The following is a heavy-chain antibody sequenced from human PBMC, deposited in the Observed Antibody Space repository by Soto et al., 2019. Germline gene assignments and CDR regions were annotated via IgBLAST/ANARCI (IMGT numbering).Heavy chain of an antibody. CDR1: GFTLNSCA. V-gene: IGHV3-23*01. Sequence: EVQLLESGGGLVQPGGSLRLSCAASGFTLNSCAMTWVRQAPGKGLEWVSTISGSSSSTFYADSVKGRFTTSRDNSKNILYLQMDGLRAEDPAVYYCAKEYIVTTIADAFDIWGQGTMVTVSS. CDR2: ISGSSSST. CDR3: AKEYIVTTIADAFDI. J-gene: IGHJ3*02. D-gene: IGHD5-12*01.